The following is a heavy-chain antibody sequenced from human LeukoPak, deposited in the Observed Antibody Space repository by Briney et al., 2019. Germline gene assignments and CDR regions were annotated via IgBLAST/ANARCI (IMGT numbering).Heavy chain of an antibody. D-gene: IGHD3-3*01. CDR1: GGSISSDY. CDR3: ARDKGYDFWSGLRYGMDV. CDR2: IYYSGST. Sequence: PSETLSLTCTVPGGSISSDYWSWIRQPPGKGLEWLGYIYYSGSTNYNPSLKSRVTISVDTSKNQFSLKLSSVTAADTAVYYCARDKGYDFWSGLRYGMDVWGQGTTVTVSS. J-gene: IGHJ6*02. V-gene: IGHV4-59*01.